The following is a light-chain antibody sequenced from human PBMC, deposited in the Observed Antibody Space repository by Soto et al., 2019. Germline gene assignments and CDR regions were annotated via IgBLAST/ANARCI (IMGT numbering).Light chain of an antibody. J-gene: IGKJ1*01. V-gene: IGKV3-20*01. CDR3: QQYGRSPWT. CDR1: QSISSW. Sequence: TQSPSTLSASVGDRVTITCRASQSISSWLAWYQQKPGQAPGLLIYGASSRATGIPDRFSGSGSGTDFTLTISRLEPEDFAVYYCQQYGRSPWTFGQGTKVDIK. CDR2: GAS.